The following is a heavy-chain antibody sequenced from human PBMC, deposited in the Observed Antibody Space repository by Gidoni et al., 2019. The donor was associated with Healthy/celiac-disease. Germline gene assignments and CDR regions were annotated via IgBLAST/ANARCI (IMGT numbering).Heavy chain of an antibody. CDR3: ASGYYNGADAFDI. CDR2: ISSSSSYI. J-gene: IGHJ3*02. CDR1: GFTFSSYS. D-gene: IGHD3-9*01. Sequence: EVQLVESGGGLVKPGGSLRLSCAASGFTFSSYSMNWVRQAPGKGLEWVSSISSSSSYIYYADSVKGRFTISRDNAKNSLYLQMNSLRAEDTAVYYCASGYYNGADAFDIWGQGTMVTVSS. V-gene: IGHV3-21*01.